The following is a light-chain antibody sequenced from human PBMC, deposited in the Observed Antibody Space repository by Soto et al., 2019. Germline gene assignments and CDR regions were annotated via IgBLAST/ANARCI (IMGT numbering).Light chain of an antibody. CDR3: CSYAGGSTYV. J-gene: IGLJ1*01. CDR1: SGNVGSYNL. V-gene: IGLV2-23*01. Sequence: QSVLLQPASVPGPPGQSTTISSTGTSGNVGSYNLVSWYQQHPGKAPKLMIYEGSKRPSGVSNRFSGSKSGNTASLTISGLQAEDEADYYCCSYAGGSTYVFGTGTKVTVL. CDR2: EGS.